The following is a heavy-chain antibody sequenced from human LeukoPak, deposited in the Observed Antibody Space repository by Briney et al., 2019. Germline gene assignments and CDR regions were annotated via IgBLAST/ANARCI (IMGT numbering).Heavy chain of an antibody. D-gene: IGHD3-22*01. CDR2: INHSGST. Sequence: SETLSLTCAVYGGSFSGYYWSWIRQPPGKGLEWIGEINHSGSTNYNPSLKSRVTISVDKSKNQFSLKLSSVTAADTAVYYCARVNYYDSSGYYYGPLFGYWGQGTLVTVSS. J-gene: IGHJ4*02. CDR1: GGSFSGYY. CDR3: ARVNYYDSSGYYYGPLFGY. V-gene: IGHV4-34*01.